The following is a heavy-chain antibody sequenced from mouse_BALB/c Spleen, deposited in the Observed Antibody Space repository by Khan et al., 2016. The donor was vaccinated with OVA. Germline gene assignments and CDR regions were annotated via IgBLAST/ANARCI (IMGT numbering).Heavy chain of an antibody. CDR1: GYTFTDSY. D-gene: IGHD1-2*01. CDR2: ISPGSGDT. CDR3: ARRNYFGYTLAY. J-gene: IGHJ3*01. V-gene: IGHV1-77*01. Sequence: QVQLQQSGAELARPGASVKLSCKASGYTFTDSYINWVKQRTGQGIEWIGEISPGSGDTYYNERFKGQAKLTADKASSTAYMQLSSLTSEASAVYFCARRNYFGYTLAYWGQGTLVTVSA.